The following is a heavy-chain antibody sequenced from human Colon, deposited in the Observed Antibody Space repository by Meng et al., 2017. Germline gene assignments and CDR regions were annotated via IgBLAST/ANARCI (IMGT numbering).Heavy chain of an antibody. Sequence: SVKVSCKASGGTFNNYAVGWVRQAPGQGLEWMGGIIPIYGTRNYAEKFQGRVTITTDESTSTVYMALSSLRSEDTAVYYCARDEFNSWHNYYDLDVWGQETTVTVSS. CDR3: ARDEFNSWHNYYDLDV. CDR1: GGTFNNYA. D-gene: IGHD6-13*01. V-gene: IGHV1-69*05. CDR2: IIPIYGTR. J-gene: IGHJ6*02.